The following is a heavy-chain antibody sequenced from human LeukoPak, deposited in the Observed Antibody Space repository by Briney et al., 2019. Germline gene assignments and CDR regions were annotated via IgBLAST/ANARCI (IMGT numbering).Heavy chain of an antibody. CDR2: INPNSGGT. J-gene: IGHJ4*02. Sequence: ASVKVSCKASGYTFTGYYMHWVRQAPGQGLEWMGWINPNSGGTNYAQKFQGRVTMTRDTSISTAYMELSRLRSDDTAVYYCARDRIQLWLPFDYWGQGTLVTVSS. V-gene: IGHV1-2*02. CDR1: GYTFTGYY. CDR3: ARDRIQLWLPFDY. D-gene: IGHD5-18*01.